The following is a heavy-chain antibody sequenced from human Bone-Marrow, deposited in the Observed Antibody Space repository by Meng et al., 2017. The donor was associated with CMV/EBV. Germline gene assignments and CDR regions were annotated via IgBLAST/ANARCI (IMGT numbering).Heavy chain of an antibody. CDR3: AKDPYSSWFGDFLNDAFDI. J-gene: IGHJ3*02. V-gene: IGHV3-48*03. CDR2: ISSSGITI. D-gene: IGHD3-10*01. Sequence: GESLKISCAASGFTFSSYEMNWVRQAPGKGLEWVSYISSSGITIYYADSVKGRFTISRDNSKNTLYLQGNSLSAEDTALYSCAKDPYSSWFGDFLNDAFDIWGQGTMVTVSS. CDR1: GFTFSSYE.